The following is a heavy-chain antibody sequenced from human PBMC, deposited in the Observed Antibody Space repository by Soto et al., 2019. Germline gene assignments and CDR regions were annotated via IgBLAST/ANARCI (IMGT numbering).Heavy chain of an antibody. D-gene: IGHD3-3*01. CDR1: GFTFGSHA. V-gene: IGHV3-23*01. Sequence: GGSLRLSCTVSGFTFGSHAMSWVRQAPGKGLECVSGISGSGGTTFYADSVKGRCTISRDNSKKTLYLQMNSLRAEDTAVYYCAKTPYDFWSSGQYLFDHWGQGTLVTVSS. CDR3: AKTPYDFWSSGQYLFDH. J-gene: IGHJ4*02. CDR2: ISGSGGTT.